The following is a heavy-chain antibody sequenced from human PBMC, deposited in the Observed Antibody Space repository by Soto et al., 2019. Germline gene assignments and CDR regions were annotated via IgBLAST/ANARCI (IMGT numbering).Heavy chain of an antibody. D-gene: IGHD1-26*01. Sequence: QVQLVESGGGVVQPGRSLTLSCAASGFAFGNYGIHWVRQAPGKGLEWVAVIWSDGSSTYYGDSVKGRFTISRDNSKNTVYLQVDSLRAEDTAVYYCARDWWEEPGGKETVSEFDYCGQGTLVNVSS. CDR3: ARDWWEEPGGKETVSEFDY. CDR2: IWSDGSST. V-gene: IGHV3-33*01. J-gene: IGHJ4*02. CDR1: GFAFGNYG.